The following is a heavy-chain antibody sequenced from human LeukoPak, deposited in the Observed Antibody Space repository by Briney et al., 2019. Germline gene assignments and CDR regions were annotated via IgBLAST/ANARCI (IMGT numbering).Heavy chain of an antibody. CDR1: GNPLPRHY. Sequence: ASVKVSCKASGNPLPRHYMNWVRRAPGKGLKWREKINPSSGGTGYAQKLQGRVTMTTDTSTSTAYMELRSLRSDDTAVYYCARMMTRSTSCLDYWGQGTLVTVSS. CDR2: INPSSGGT. CDR3: ARMMTRSTSCLDY. J-gene: IGHJ4*02. V-gene: IGHV1-46*01. D-gene: IGHD2-2*01.